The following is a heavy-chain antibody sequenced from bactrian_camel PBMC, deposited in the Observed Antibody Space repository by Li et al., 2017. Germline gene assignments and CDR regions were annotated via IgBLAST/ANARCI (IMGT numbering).Heavy chain of an antibody. D-gene: IGHD2*01. V-gene: IGHV3S53*01. CDR1: GYTSSSLC. CDR3: AAGVARYSGSNRWYCPLSRSDRYDY. J-gene: IGHJ4*01. CDR2: ISTDGST. Sequence: HVQLVESGGGSVQDGGSLRLPCAASGYTSSSLCMAWFRQVPGKEREGVAAISTDGSTTYADSVKGRFTISEDNAKNMVYLQLDSLKPEDTVMYYCAAGVARYSGSNRWYCPLSRSDRYDYWGQGTQVTVS.